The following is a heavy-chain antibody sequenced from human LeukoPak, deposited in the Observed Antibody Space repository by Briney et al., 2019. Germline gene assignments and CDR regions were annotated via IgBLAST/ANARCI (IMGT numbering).Heavy chain of an antibody. CDR3: ATDRESAFDI. V-gene: IGHV4-59*11. Sequence: SETLSLTCIVSGGSITSHYWSWIRQPPGKGLEWIGCIYYTGSTNYNSSLKSRVTISVDTSKNRFSLKLSSVTAADTAVYYCATDRESAFDIWGQGTMVTVSS. D-gene: IGHD3-10*01. CDR1: GGSITSHY. J-gene: IGHJ3*02. CDR2: IYYTGST.